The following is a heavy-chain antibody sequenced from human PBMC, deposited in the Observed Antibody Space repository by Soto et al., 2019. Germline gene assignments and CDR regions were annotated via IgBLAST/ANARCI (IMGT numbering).Heavy chain of an antibody. CDR1: GVSISSSSNF. CDR2: IYYSGST. J-gene: IGHJ4*02. V-gene: IGHV4-39*01. Sequence: PSETLSLTCTVSGVSISSSSNFWGWIRQPPGKQLEWIGSIYYSGSTNYNPSLKSRVTTSEDTSKNQFSLKLSSVTAADTAVYYCARQSSTSMSSRYFDSWGQGTLVTVSS. CDR3: ARQSSTSMSSRYFDS. D-gene: IGHD5-12*01.